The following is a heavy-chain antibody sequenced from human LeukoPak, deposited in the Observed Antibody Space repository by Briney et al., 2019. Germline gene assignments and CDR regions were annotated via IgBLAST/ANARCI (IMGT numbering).Heavy chain of an antibody. CDR3: ARVAVAARAYYFDY. CDR1: GFTFSSYS. J-gene: IGHJ4*02. Sequence: GGSLGLSCSAPGFTFSSYSMNWVRPAPGKGLGWVSSISSSSSYIYYADSVKGRFTISRDNAKNSLYLQMNSLRAEDTAVYYCARVAVAARAYYFDYWGQGTLVTVSS. D-gene: IGHD6-6*01. V-gene: IGHV3-21*01. CDR2: ISSSSSYI.